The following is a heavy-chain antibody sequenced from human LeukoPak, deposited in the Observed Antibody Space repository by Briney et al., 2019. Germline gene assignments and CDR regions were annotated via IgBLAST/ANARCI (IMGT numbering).Heavy chain of an antibody. CDR3: ASDGYYGDYVPGWFDP. D-gene: IGHD4-17*01. V-gene: IGHV6-1*01. CDR1: GDSVSSNSAA. CDR2: TYYRSKWYN. J-gene: IGHJ5*02. Sequence: SQTLSLTCAISGDSVSSNSAAWTWIRQSPSRGLEWLGRTYYRSKWYNDYAVSVKSRITINPDTSKNQFSLQLNSVTPEDTAVYYCASDGYYGDYVPGWFDPWGQGTLVTVSS.